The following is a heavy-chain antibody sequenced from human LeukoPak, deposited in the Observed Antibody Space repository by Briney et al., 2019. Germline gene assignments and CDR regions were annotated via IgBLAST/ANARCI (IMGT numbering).Heavy chain of an antibody. J-gene: IGHJ5*02. V-gene: IGHV3-23*01. CDR2: ISASDAAT. D-gene: IGHD3-22*01. Sequence: GGSLRLSCEASGLTFSTFAMSWVRQAPGKGPEWVSVISASDAATYYSDSVKGRFTVSRDNSKNTLYLQMNDVRTEDTALYYCTNDRDGSGFLVGDWFDPWGQGTLVTVSS. CDR1: GLTFSTFA. CDR3: TNDRDGSGFLVGDWFDP.